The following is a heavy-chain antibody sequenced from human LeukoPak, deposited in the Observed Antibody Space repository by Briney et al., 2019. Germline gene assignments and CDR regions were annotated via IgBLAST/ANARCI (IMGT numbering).Heavy chain of an antibody. CDR2: IYTSGST. D-gene: IGHD3-16*02. J-gene: IGHJ3*02. CDR1: GGSISSYY. Sequence: SETLSLTCTVSGGSISSYYWSWIRQPAGKGPEWIGRIYTSGSTNYNPSLKSRVTMSVDTSKNQFSLKLSSVTAADTAVYYCARGVITFGGVIVDAFDIWGQGTMVTVSS. V-gene: IGHV4-4*07. CDR3: ARGVITFGGVIVDAFDI.